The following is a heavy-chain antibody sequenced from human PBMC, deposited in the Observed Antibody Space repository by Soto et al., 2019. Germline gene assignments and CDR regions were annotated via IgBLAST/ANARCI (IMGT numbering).Heavy chain of an antibody. D-gene: IGHD4-17*01. CDR2: TYYSGST. V-gene: IGHV4-59*01. CDR1: GGSISSYY. Sequence: SETLSLTCTVSGGSISSYYWSWIRQPPGKGLEWIGYTYYSGSTNYNPSLKSRVTISVDTSKNQFSLKLSSVTAADTAVYYCARDLPYGGKAGMDVWGQGTTVTVSS. J-gene: IGHJ6*02. CDR3: ARDLPYGGKAGMDV.